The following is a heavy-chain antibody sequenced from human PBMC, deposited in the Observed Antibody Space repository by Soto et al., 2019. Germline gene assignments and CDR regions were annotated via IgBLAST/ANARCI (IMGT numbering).Heavy chain of an antibody. J-gene: IGHJ4*02. D-gene: IGHD4-17*01. CDR2: IYYSGST. CDR1: GGSISSYY. V-gene: IGHV4-59*01. Sequence: SETLSLTCTVSGGSISSYYWSWIRQPPGKGLEWIGYIYYSGSTNYNPSLKSRVTISVDTSKNQFSLKLSSVTAADTAVYYCARDHHDYGDYYFDYWGQGTLVTVSS. CDR3: ARDHHDYGDYYFDY.